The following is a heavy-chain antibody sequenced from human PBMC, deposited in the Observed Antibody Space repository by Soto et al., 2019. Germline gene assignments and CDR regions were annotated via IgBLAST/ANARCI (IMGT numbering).Heavy chain of an antibody. Sequence: EVQLLESGGGLVRPGESLRLSCAGSGFNFNKYAMSWVRQAPGEGLEWVSGISCCGGTASYADSVKGRFTIARDDAKNTLYLDMNSLRVEDTAEYYCAKADGQQWLLPHLENWGRGTLVTVS. D-gene: IGHD6-19*01. CDR3: AKADGQQWLLPHLEN. CDR2: ISCCGGTA. J-gene: IGHJ4*02. CDR1: GFNFNKYA. V-gene: IGHV3-23*01.